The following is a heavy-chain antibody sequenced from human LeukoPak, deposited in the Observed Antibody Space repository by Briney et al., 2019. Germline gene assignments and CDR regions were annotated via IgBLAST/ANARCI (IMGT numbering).Heavy chain of an antibody. CDR1: GGSISSSNW. V-gene: IGHV4-4*02. D-gene: IGHD6-19*01. CDR2: IYHSGST. Sequence: SGTLSLTCAVSGGSISSSNWWSWVRQPPGKGLEWIGEIYHSGSTNYNPSLKSRVTISVDKSKNQFSLKLSSVTAADTAVYYCARGSGIAVAGTNLDYWGQGTLVTVSS. CDR3: ARGSGIAVAGTNLDY. J-gene: IGHJ4*02.